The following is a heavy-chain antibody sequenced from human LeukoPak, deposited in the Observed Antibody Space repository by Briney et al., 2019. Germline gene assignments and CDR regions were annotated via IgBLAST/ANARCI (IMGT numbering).Heavy chain of an antibody. J-gene: IGHJ3*02. V-gene: IGHV3-21*01. CDR3: ARDPPYYYDSSGYSLDAFDI. D-gene: IGHD3-22*01. CDR2: ISSSSSYI. Sequence: NSGGSLRLSCAASGFTFSSYSMNWVRQAPGKGLEWVSSISSSSSYIYYADSVKGRFTISRDNAKNSLYLQMNSLRAEDTAVYYCARDPPYYYDSSGYSLDAFDIWGQGTMVTVSS. CDR1: GFTFSSYS.